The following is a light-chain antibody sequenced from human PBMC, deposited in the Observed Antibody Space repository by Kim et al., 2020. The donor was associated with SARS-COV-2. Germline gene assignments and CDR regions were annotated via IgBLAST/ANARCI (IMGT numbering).Light chain of an antibody. CDR1: SSNIGSNY. V-gene: IGLV1-47*01. CDR3: CSYAGSRNWV. J-gene: IGLJ3*02. CDR2: RNN. Sequence: QSVLTQPPSASGTPGQRVTISCSGSSSNIGSNYVYWYQQLPGTAPKLLIYRNNQRPSGVPDRFSGSKSGTSASLAISGLRSEDEADYYCCSYAGSRNWVFGGGTQLTVL.